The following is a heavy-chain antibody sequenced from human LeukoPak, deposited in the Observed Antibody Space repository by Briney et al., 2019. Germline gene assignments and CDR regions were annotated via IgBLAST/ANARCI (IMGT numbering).Heavy chain of an antibody. CDR3: ARDYYDTSGYFYGSNY. D-gene: IGHD3-22*01. CDR1: GYTFSNYV. CDR2: ISTYTGDS. Sequence: ASVKVSCKTSGYTFSNYVLTWVRQAPGQGLEWMGRISTYTGDSNYAQKLQGRVSMTTDTSTTTAYMELRSLRSDDTAVYYCARDYYDTSGYFYGSNYWGQGTLVTVSS. V-gene: IGHV1-18*01. J-gene: IGHJ4*02.